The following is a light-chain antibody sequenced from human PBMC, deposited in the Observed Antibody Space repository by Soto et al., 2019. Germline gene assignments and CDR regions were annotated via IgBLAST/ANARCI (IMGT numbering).Light chain of an antibody. V-gene: IGKV3-20*01. CDR3: QQYGSSPFT. J-gene: IGKJ3*01. CDR2: DAL. CDR1: RTVDDNS. Sequence: ESLLTQSPGRLSLSPGDRATLSCRASRTVDDNSLAWYQQKPGQAPRLLILDALNRATGIPDRFSGSGSGTDFALTINRLEPEDFELYFCQQYGSSPFTFGPGTKVDIK.